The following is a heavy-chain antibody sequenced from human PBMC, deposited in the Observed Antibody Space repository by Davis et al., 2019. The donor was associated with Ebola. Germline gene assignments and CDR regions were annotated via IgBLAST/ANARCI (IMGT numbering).Heavy chain of an antibody. CDR1: GGTFTSYG. J-gene: IGHJ5*02. D-gene: IGHD3-16*02. V-gene: IGHV1-18*01. CDR2: ISAYNGNT. Sequence: ASVKVSCKASGGTFTSYGISWVRQAPGQGLEWMGWISAYNGNTNYAQKLQGRVTMTTATSTSTAYMELRSLRSDDTAVYYCARQDSHWGSYRYTGDNWFDPWGQGTLVTVSS. CDR3: ARQDSHWGSYRYTGDNWFDP.